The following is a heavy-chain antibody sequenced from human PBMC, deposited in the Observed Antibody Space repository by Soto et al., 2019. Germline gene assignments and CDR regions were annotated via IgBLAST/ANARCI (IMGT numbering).Heavy chain of an antibody. D-gene: IGHD4-17*01. V-gene: IGHV4-34*01. CDR2: INHSGST. J-gene: IGHJ6*03. CDR1: GGSIRSYC. Sequence: SETLSLTCTVPGGSIRSYCWTWIRQPPGKGLEWIGEINHSGSTNYNPSLKSRVTISVDTSKNQFSLKLSSVTAADTAVYYCARGEGDYGFFARYYYMDVWGKGTTVTVSS. CDR3: ARGEGDYGFFARYYYMDV.